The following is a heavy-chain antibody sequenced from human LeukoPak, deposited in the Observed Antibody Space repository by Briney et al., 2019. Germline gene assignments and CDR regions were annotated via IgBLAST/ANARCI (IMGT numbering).Heavy chain of an antibody. CDR3: AKEGQYQLLYFDY. D-gene: IGHD2-2*01. J-gene: IGHJ4*02. V-gene: IGHV3-23*01. CDR2: ISGSGGST. Sequence: AGGSLRLSCAASGFTFSCYAMSWVRQAPGKGLEWVSAISGSGGSTYYADSVKGRFTISRDNSKNTLYLQMNSLRAEDTAVYYCAKEGQYQLLYFDYWGQGTLVTVSS. CDR1: GFTFSCYA.